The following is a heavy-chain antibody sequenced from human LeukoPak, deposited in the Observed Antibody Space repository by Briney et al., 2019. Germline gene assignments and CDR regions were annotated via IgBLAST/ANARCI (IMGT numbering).Heavy chain of an antibody. D-gene: IGHD3-22*01. V-gene: IGHV7-4-1*02. CDR3: VTRDGVSSGFFNLDY. CDR1: GYTFTSYY. CDR2: INTNTGNP. J-gene: IGHJ4*02. Sequence: ASVKVSCKASGYTFTSYYMHWVRQAPGQGLEWMGWINTNTGNPTYAQGFTGRFVFSLDTSVSTAYLQISSLKAEDTAVYYCVTRDGVSSGFFNLDYWGQGTLVTVSS.